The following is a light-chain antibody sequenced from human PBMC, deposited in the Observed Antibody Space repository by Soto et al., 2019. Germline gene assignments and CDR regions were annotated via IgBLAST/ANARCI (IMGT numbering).Light chain of an antibody. V-gene: IGLV4-69*01. CDR2: LNIDGSH. Sequence: QLVRTQSPSASASLGASVKLTCTLSSGHSSYAIAWHQQQPEKGPRYLMNLNIDGSHSKGDGIPDRFSGSSSGAERYLTISSLQSEDEADYYCQTWVTGIVVFGGGTKVTVL. J-gene: IGLJ2*01. CDR3: QTWVTGIVV. CDR1: SGHSSYA.